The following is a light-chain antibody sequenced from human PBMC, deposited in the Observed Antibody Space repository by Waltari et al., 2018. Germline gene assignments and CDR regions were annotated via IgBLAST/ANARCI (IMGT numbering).Light chain of an antibody. CDR3: QQSYSTPR. Sequence: DIQMTQSPSSLSASVGDRVPITCRASQSTSSYLNWYQQKPGKAPKLLIYAASSLQSGVPSRFSGSGSGTDFTLTISSLQPEDFATYYCQQSYSTPRFGQGTRLEIK. J-gene: IGKJ5*01. CDR2: AAS. CDR1: QSTSSY. V-gene: IGKV1-39*01.